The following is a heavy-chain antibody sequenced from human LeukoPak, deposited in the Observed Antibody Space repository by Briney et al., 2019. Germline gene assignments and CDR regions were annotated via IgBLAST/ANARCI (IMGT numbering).Heavy chain of an antibody. Sequence: GGSLRLSCAASGFTVSSNYMSWVRQAPGKGLEWVSVIYSGGSTYYADSVKGRFTISRDNSRNTLYLQMNSLRAEDTAVYYCASHPYYYDSSGYYSTFDYWGQGTLVTVSS. CDR2: IYSGGST. V-gene: IGHV3-66*04. CDR3: ASHPYYYDSSGYYSTFDY. D-gene: IGHD3-22*01. J-gene: IGHJ4*02. CDR1: GFTVSSNY.